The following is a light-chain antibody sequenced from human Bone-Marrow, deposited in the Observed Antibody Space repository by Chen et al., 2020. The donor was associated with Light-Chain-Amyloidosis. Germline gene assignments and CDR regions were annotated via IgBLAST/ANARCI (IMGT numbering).Light chain of an antibody. V-gene: IGLV3-21*02. J-gene: IGLJ3*02. CDR1: NIGPSS. Sequence: SYVLTPPSSVSVAPGPTATIASWGNNIGPSSVPWYQQTPRHAPLLVVYDDSDRPAGIPERLSGSTSGNTATPTISRVAAGDEADYYCQVWDRSSVRPVFGGGTKLTVL. CDR3: QVWDRSSVRPV. CDR2: DDS.